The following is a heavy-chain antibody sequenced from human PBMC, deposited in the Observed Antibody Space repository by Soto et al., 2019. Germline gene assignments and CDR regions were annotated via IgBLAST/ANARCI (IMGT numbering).Heavy chain of an antibody. CDR3: ARDDPFDP. Sequence: QVRLRESGPQVVKPSATLSLNCNVSGGAFRSYFWSWIRQSPGKGLEWIGNIHSSGRSNYNPSFKSRVSMSIYPSKNQFSVRLTSVTPADTAVYYCARDDPFDPWGQGILVTVSS. CDR1: GGAFRSYF. CDR2: IHSSGRS. V-gene: IGHV4-59*01. J-gene: IGHJ5*02.